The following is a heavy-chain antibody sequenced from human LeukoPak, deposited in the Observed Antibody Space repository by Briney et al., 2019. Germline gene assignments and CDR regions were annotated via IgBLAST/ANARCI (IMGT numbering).Heavy chain of an antibody. D-gene: IGHD2-8*01. CDR2: IIPIFGTA. J-gene: IGHJ5*02. CDR1: GGTFSSYA. CDR3: ARETKRHNGVCHT. Sequence: SVKVSCKASGGTFSSYAISWVRQAPGQGLEWMGRIIPIFGTANYAQKSQGRVTITTDESTSTAYMELSSLRSEDTAVYYCARETKRHNGVCHTWGQGTLVTVSS. V-gene: IGHV1-69*05.